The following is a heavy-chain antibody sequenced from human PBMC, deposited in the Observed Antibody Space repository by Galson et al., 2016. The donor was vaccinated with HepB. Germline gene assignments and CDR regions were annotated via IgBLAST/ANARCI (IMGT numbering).Heavy chain of an antibody. CDR1: GFTFNAYG. D-gene: IGHD1-26*01. CDR2: ISYDGRNT. CDR3: ARDAPLGGATHPPHYYFDK. J-gene: IGHJ4*02. V-gene: IGHV3-30*15. Sequence: SLRLSCAASGFTFNAYGVHWVRQAPGKGLEWVAVISYDGRNTYYADSVKGRFTISRDNSKNTLYLEISSLRVEDTAVYYCARDAPLGGATHPPHYYFDKWGQGTLVTVSS.